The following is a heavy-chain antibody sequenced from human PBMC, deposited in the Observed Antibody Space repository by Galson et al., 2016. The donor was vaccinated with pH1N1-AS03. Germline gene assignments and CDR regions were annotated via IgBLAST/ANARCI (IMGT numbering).Heavy chain of an antibody. D-gene: IGHD1-14*01. Sequence: SLRLSCAASGFTFSSYYIHWVRQVPGKGLVWVSRVDNDGYDRVYADSEKGRFTISRDNTKNTVYLQMNSLRAEDTAIYYCARGGFHHGFDSWGQGTLITVSS. J-gene: IGHJ4*02. CDR2: VDNDGYDR. CDR3: ARGGFHHGFDS. CDR1: GFTFSSYY. V-gene: IGHV3-74*01.